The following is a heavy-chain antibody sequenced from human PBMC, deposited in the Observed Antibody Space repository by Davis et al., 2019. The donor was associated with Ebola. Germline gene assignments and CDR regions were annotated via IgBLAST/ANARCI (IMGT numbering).Heavy chain of an antibody. CDR1: GFTFSNAW. CDR3: TTEIGVTVTGNYYYYYGMDV. Sequence: GGSLSLSCAASGFTFSNAWMSWVRQAPGKGLEWVGRIKSKTDGGTTDYAAPVKGRFTISRDDSKNTLYLQMNSLKTEDTAVYYCTTEIGVTVTGNYYYYYGMDVWGKGTTVTVSS. J-gene: IGHJ6*04. CDR2: IKSKTDGGTT. D-gene: IGHD1-14*01. V-gene: IGHV3-15*01.